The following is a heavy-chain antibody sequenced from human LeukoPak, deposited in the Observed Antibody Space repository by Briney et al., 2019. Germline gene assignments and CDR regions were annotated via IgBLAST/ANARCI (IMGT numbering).Heavy chain of an antibody. J-gene: IGHJ3*01. CDR2: IYWDDDK. CDR3: AHSPSTVTTEGGGAFDV. Sequence: SGPTLVKPTQTLTLTCTFSGFSLSTSGVGVGWIRQPPGKALEWPALIYWDDDKRYSPSLKSRLTITKDTSKNQVVLTMTNMDPVDTATYYCAHSPSTVTTEGGGAFDVWGQGTMVTVSS. D-gene: IGHD4-17*01. V-gene: IGHV2-5*02. CDR1: GFSLSTSGVG.